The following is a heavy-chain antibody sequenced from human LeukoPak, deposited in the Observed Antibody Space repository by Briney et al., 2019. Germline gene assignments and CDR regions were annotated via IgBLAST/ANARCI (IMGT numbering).Heavy chain of an antibody. J-gene: IGHJ4*02. CDR3: AREGPHGSGIYYNPLDY. Sequence: SETLSLTCTVSGGSIGSSAYSWGCIRQPPGKGLEWNGSISYTWTTYYHPSLKSRVTISLATSKNQFTLKLISVTAADTALYYCAREGPHGSGIYYNPLDYWGQGALVIVSS. V-gene: IGHV4-39*02. CDR1: GGSIGSSAYS. D-gene: IGHD3-10*01. CDR2: ISYTWTT.